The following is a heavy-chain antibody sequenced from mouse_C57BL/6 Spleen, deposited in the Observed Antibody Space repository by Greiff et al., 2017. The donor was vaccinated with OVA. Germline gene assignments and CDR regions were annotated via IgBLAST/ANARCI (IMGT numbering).Heavy chain of an antibody. CDR2: ISSGGSYT. Sequence: EVQGVESGGDLVKPGGSLKLSCAASGFTFSSYGMSWVRQTPDKRLEWVATISSGGSYTYYPDSVKGRFTISRDNAKNTLYLQMCILMSVATSLYYCARHDAYSNSGFDYWGPGTTLPVSS. CDR3: ARHDAYSNSGFDY. CDR1: GFTFSSYG. V-gene: IGHV5-6*01. J-gene: IGHJ2*01. D-gene: IGHD2-5*01.